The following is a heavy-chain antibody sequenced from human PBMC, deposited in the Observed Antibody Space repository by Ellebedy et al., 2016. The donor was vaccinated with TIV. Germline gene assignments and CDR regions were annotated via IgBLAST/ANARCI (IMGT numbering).Heavy chain of an antibody. J-gene: IGHJ4*02. CDR3: ERTYYDILTGYYPAVD. CDR2: IDWDDDK. D-gene: IGHD3-9*01. Sequence: SGPTLVKPTQTLTLTCTFSGFSLSTSGMCVSWIRQPPGKALEWLALIDWDDDKYYSTSLKTRLTISKDTSKNQVVLTMTNMDPVDTATYYCERTYYDILTGYYPAVDWGQGTLVTVSS. V-gene: IGHV2-70*01. CDR1: GFSLSTSGMC.